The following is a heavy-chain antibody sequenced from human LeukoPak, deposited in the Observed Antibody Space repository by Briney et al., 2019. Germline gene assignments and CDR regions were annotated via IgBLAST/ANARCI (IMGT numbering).Heavy chain of an antibody. CDR3: ARISGYDCY. CDR2: INPSGGST. V-gene: IGHV1-46*01. J-gene: IGHJ4*02. D-gene: IGHD5-12*01. Sequence: ASVKVSCKASGGTFSSYAISWVRQAPGQGLEWMGIINPSGGSTSYAQKFQGRVTMTRDMSTSTVYMELSSLRSEDTAVYYCARISGYDCYWGQGTLVTVSS. CDR1: GGTFSSYA.